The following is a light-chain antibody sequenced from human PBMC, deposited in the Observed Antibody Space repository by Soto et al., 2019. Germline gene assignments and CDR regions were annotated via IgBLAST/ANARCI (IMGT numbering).Light chain of an antibody. CDR3: HQYGSSLVYT. CDR2: GAS. J-gene: IGKJ2*01. Sequence: DIWLTQSPGALSLSPGERATLSCRSSRSISSSYLAWYQQKPGQAPRLLIYGASSRATGIPDRFSGSGSGTDFTLTISRMEPEDFAVYYCHQYGSSLVYTFGQGTRLEIK. V-gene: IGKV3-20*01. CDR1: RSISSSY.